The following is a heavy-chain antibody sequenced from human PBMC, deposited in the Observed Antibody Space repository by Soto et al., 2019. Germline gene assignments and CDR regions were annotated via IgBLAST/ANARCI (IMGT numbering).Heavy chain of an antibody. J-gene: IGHJ6*02. CDR1: GFTFSSYG. Sequence: GGSLSLSCAASGFTFSSYGMHWVRQAPGKGLEWVAVIWYDGSNKYYADSVKGRLTISRDNSKKTLYLQMNGLRAEDTAVYYCARAKGSGYGYYYYYYGMDVWGQGTTVTVSS. CDR3: ARAKGSGYGYYYYYYGMDV. V-gene: IGHV3-33*01. D-gene: IGHD5-12*01. CDR2: IWYDGSNK.